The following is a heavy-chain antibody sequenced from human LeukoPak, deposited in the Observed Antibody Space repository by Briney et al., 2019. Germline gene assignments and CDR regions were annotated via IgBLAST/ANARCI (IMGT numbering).Heavy chain of an antibody. J-gene: IGHJ6*03. CDR1: GGSISSYY. D-gene: IGHD6-6*01. CDR2: IYYSGST. CDR3: ARYGSSSLRAGYYYYMDV. Sequence: SETLSLTCTVSGGSISSYYWSWIRQPPGKGLEWIGYIYYSGSTNYNPSLKSRVTISVDTSKNQFSLKLSSVTAADTAVYYCARYGSSSLRAGYYYYMDVWGKGTTVTVSS. V-gene: IGHV4-59*08.